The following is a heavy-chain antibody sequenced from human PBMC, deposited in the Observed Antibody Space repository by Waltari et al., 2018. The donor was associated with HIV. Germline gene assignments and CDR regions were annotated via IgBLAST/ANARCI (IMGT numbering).Heavy chain of an antibody. CDR3: ARDGGDSTRKGAFDI. CDR1: GFTFSSYD. Sequence: EVQLVESGGGLVQPGGSLSLSCAASGFTFSSYDMHWVRQATGKGLEWVSALGTAGDTYDPGSVKGRFTISRENAKNSLYLQMNSLRDGDTAVYYCARDGGDSTRKGAFDIWGQGTMVTVSS. D-gene: IGHD2-2*01. J-gene: IGHJ3*02. CDR2: LGTAGDT. V-gene: IGHV3-13*04.